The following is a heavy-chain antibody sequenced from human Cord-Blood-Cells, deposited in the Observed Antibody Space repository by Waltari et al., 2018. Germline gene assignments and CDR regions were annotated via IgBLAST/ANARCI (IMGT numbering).Heavy chain of an antibody. J-gene: IGHJ5*02. Sequence: QVQLVQSGAEVNKPGASVNVSCKPSGGTFRRYAISGVRQAPGQGLEWMGGIIPIFGTANYAQKVQGRVTITADKSTSTAYMELSSLRSEDTAVYYCASNWNNWFDPWGQGTLVTVSS. D-gene: IGHD1-20*01. CDR3: ASNWNNWFDP. CDR2: IIPIFGTA. V-gene: IGHV1-69*06. CDR1: GGTFRRYA.